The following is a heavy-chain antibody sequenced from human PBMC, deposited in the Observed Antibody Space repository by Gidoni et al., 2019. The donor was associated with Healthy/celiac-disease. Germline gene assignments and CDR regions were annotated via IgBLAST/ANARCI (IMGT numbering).Heavy chain of an antibody. J-gene: IGHJ4*02. D-gene: IGHD5-18*01. CDR1: GCSFNSYW. V-gene: IGHV5-51*01. CDR3: ARGIQLWLFDY. CDR2: IYPGDSDT. Sequence: EVQLVQSGAEVTKPGESLKISCTGSGCSFNSYWIGWVRQRPGKGLEWMGIIYPGDSDTRYSPSFQGQVTISADKSSSTAYLQWSSLKASDTAMYYCARGIQLWLFDYWGQGTLVTVSS.